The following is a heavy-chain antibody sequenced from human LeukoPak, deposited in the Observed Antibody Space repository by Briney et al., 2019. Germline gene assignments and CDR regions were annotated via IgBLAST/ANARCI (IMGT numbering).Heavy chain of an antibody. CDR2: IYHRGST. CDR3: ARRLKTVVAEFYFDY. Sequence: SETLSLTCTVSGYSISHGYYWGWIRQPPGKGLEWVGSIYHRGSTYYNPSLRSRVTISLDRSKKKFSLKLTSVTAADTAVYYCARRLKTVVAEFYFDYWGQGTLVTVSS. CDR1: GYSISHGYY. J-gene: IGHJ4*02. V-gene: IGHV4-38-2*02. D-gene: IGHD3-22*01.